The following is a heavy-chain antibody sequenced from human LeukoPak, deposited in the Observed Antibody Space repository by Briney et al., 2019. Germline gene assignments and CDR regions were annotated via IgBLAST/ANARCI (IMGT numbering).Heavy chain of an antibody. Sequence: GGSLRLSCAASGFTFDDYSMHWVRQPPGKGLEWVSLITWDGGSTYYADSVKGRFTISRDNSKNSLYLQMNSLRPEDSALYYCAKDGRNYFDYWGQGTLVTVSS. J-gene: IGHJ4*02. D-gene: IGHD1-26*01. CDR2: ITWDGGST. CDR3: AKDGRNYFDY. V-gene: IGHV3-43D*04. CDR1: GFTFDDYS.